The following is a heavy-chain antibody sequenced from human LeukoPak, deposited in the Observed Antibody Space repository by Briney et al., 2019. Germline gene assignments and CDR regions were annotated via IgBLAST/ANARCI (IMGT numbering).Heavy chain of an antibody. CDR3: TRGASDYWGENYFDY. J-gene: IGHJ4*02. CDR2: FDPEDGET. Sequence: GASVKVSCKVSGYTLTELSMHWVRQAPGKGLEWMGGFDPEDGETIYAQKFQGRVTMTEDTSTDTAYMELSSLTSEDAAVYYCTRGASDYWGENYFDYWGQGSLVTVSS. CDR1: GYTLTELS. V-gene: IGHV1-24*01. D-gene: IGHD7-27*01.